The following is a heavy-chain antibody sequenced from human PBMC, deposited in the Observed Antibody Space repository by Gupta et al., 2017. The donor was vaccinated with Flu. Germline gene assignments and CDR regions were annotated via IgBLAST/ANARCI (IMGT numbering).Heavy chain of an antibody. CDR2: INPNSGGT. Sequence: QVQLVHSGAAVKKPGASVKVSCKASGSTFTGYSMHWVRQAPGQGLEWMGRINPNSGGTNYAQKFQGRVTRTRDTSISTAYMELSRLRSDDTAVYYCARGESRRGGDLDYWGQGTLVTVSS. V-gene: IGHV1-2*06. CDR3: ARGESRRGGDLDY. CDR1: GSTFTGYS. J-gene: IGHJ4*02. D-gene: IGHD2-21*01.